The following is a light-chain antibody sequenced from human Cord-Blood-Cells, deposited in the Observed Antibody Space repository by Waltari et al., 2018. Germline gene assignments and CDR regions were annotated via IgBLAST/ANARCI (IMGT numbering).Light chain of an antibody. J-gene: IGKJ1*01. CDR3: QQYNSYSLWT. Sequence: TLSASVGDRVTITCRASQSISSWLAWYQQKPGKAPKLLIYKASSLESGVPSRFSGSGSGTEFTLTISSLQPDDFATYYCQQYNSYSLWTFGQGTKVEIK. CDR1: QSISSW. CDR2: KAS. V-gene: IGKV1-5*03.